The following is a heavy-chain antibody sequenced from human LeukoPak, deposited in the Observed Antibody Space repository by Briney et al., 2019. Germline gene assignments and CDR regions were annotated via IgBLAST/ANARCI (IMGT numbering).Heavy chain of an antibody. CDR2: IRNDGSND. CDR3: VKGGSSSHNWFDP. J-gene: IGHJ5*02. D-gene: IGHD6-13*01. V-gene: IGHV3-30*02. CDR1: GFTFSDFG. Sequence: GGSLRLSCAASGFTFSDFGMHWVRQAPGKGLEWVAFIRNDGSNDYYPDSVKGRFTISRDNSRTTLYLQMHSLRIEDTAVYYCVKGGSSSHNWFDPWGQGILVTVSS.